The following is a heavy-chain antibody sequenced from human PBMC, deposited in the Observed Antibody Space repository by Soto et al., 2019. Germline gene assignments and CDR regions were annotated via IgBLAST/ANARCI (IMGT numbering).Heavy chain of an antibody. CDR2: ISPSGGNR. CDR3: AMRGTSGGVMDV. V-gene: IGHV3-23*01. CDR1: GFTFSSYA. J-gene: IGHJ6*02. Sequence: EVQLLESGGDLIQPGGPLRLSCAASGFTFSSYAMTWVRQAPGEGLEWVSTISPSGGNRYYADSVKGRFTISRDNSKNTLYLKMNSLRPEDTAVYYCAMRGTSGGVMDVWGQGTTVTVSS. D-gene: IGHD3-10*01.